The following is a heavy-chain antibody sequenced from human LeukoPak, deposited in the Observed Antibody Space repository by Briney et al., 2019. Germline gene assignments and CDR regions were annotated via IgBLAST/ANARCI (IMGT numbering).Heavy chain of an antibody. D-gene: IGHD2-2*01. Sequence: SETLSLTCAVYGGSFSGYYWSWIRQPPGKGLEWIGEINHSGSTNYNPSLKSRVTISVDTSKNQFSLKLSSVTAADTAVYYCARLDVVVVPAAPYYYYYMDVWGKGTTVTVSS. CDR1: GGSFSGYY. V-gene: IGHV4-34*01. CDR2: INHSGST. J-gene: IGHJ6*03. CDR3: ARLDVVVVPAAPYYYYYMDV.